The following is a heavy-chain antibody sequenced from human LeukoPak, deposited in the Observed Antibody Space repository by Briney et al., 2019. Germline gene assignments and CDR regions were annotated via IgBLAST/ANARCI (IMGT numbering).Heavy chain of an antibody. V-gene: IGHV1-69*06. CDR1: GGTFSSYA. Sequence: GASVKVSCKASGGTFSSYAISWVRQAPGQGLEWMGGIIPIFGTANYAQKFQGRVTITADKSTSTAYMELSSLRSEDTAVYYCARSEYYYDSSGYYYGWFDPWGQGTLVTVSS. CDR3: ARSEYYYDSSGYYYGWFDP. CDR2: IIPIFGTA. D-gene: IGHD3-22*01. J-gene: IGHJ5*02.